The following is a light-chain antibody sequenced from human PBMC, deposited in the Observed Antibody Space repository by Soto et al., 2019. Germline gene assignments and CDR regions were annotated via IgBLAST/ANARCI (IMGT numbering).Light chain of an antibody. Sequence: DIQMTQSPSSLSASVGDRVTITCRASQSISNALNWYQHKPGTAPKLLIYAMSSVQSGVPSRFSGSGSGTDFTLTISSLQPEDFATYFCQQSHNTPFTFGPGTKVDIK. J-gene: IGKJ3*01. CDR1: QSISNA. V-gene: IGKV1-39*01. CDR2: AMS. CDR3: QQSHNTPFT.